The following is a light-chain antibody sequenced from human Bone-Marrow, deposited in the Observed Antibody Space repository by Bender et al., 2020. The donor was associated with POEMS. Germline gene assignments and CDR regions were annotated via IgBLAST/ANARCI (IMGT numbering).Light chain of an antibody. CDR2: EVS. Sequence: QSALTQPPSVSGSPGQSVTISCTGTSNDVSTFNRVSWYQQPPGTAPKLIIYEVSNRPSGVPDRFSGSKSGNTASLTVSGLQAEDEADYYCYSYAGSDNWVFGGGTKLTVL. CDR1: SNDVSTFNR. V-gene: IGLV2-18*02. CDR3: YSYAGSDNWV. J-gene: IGLJ3*02.